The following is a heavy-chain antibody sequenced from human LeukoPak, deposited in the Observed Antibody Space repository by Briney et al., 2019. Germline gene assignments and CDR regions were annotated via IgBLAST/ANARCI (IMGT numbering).Heavy chain of an antibody. J-gene: IGHJ4*02. Sequence: ASVKVSCKASGYTFTSYGISWVRRAPGQGLEWMGWISAYNGNTNYAQKLQGRVTMTTDTSTSTAYMELRSLRSDDTAVYYCARDVDTAMVTDYWGQGTLVTVSS. CDR3: ARDVDTAMVTDY. V-gene: IGHV1-18*01. D-gene: IGHD5-18*01. CDR1: GYTFTSYG. CDR2: ISAYNGNT.